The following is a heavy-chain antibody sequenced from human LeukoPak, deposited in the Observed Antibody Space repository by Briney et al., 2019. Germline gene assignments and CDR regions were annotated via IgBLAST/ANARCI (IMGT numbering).Heavy chain of an antibody. V-gene: IGHV1-18*01. CDR1: GYTFTSYG. Sequence: ASVSLSSTASGYTFTSYGISWVPQAPGQGLEWMGWISAYNGNTNYAQKLQGRVTMTTDTSTSTAYMELRSLRSDDTAVYYCARDSHYDFWSGYYSRGYYYYMDVWGKGTTVTVSS. D-gene: IGHD3-3*01. CDR3: ARDSHYDFWSGYYSRGYYYYMDV. CDR2: ISAYNGNT. J-gene: IGHJ6*03.